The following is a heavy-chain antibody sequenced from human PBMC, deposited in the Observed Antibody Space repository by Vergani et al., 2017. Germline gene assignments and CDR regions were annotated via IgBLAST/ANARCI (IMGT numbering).Heavy chain of an antibody. CDR3: ASSHWECSRPTAFDC. Sequence: QVQLVQSGAEVKKPGSSVKVSCKASGGTFSSYAISWVRQAPGQGLECMGGIIPIFGTANYAQKFQGRVTITADDSTSTAYMELSSLRSEDTAVYSWASSHWECSRPTAFDCWGQGTLVTVSS. CDR1: GGTFSSYA. CDR2: IIPIFGTA. J-gene: IGHJ4*02. D-gene: IGHD1-26*01. V-gene: IGHV1-69*01.